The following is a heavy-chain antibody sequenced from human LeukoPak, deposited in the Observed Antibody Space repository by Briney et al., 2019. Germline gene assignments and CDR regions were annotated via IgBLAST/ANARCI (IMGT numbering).Heavy chain of an antibody. CDR1: GFIFRDAY. CDR3: TTGHYSTSGDY. J-gene: IGHJ4*02. CDR2: IETKSDRGTT. Sequence: GGSLRLSCVASGFIFRDAYMNWVRQAPGKGLEWVGRIETKSDRGTTDYAAPVKGRFTIARDDSKSTLYLQMDSLKTDDTAIYYCTTGHYSTSGDYWGQGTLVTVSS. V-gene: IGHV3-15*04. D-gene: IGHD6-6*01.